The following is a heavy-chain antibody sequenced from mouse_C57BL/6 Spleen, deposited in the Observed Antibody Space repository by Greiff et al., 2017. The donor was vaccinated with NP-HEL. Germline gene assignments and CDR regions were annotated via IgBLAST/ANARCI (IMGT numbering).Heavy chain of an antibody. Sequence: EVQLQESGPGLVKPSQSLSLTCSVTGYSITSGYYWNWIRQFPGNKLEWMGYISYDGSNNYNPSLKNRISITRDTSKNQFFLKLNSVTTEDTATYYCAFYGNQGSMDYWGQGTSVTVSS. V-gene: IGHV3-6*01. J-gene: IGHJ4*01. CDR3: AFYGNQGSMDY. CDR2: ISYDGSN. D-gene: IGHD2-1*01. CDR1: GYSITSGYY.